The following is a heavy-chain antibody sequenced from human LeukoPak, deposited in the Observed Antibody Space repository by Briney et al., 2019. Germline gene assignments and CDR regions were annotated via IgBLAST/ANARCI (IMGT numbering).Heavy chain of an antibody. V-gene: IGHV4-34*01. CDR1: GGSFSGYY. CDR2: INHSGST. J-gene: IGHJ5*02. Sequence: PSETLSLTCAVYGGSFSGYYWSWIRQPPGKGLEWIGEINHSGSTNYNPSLKSRVTISVDTSKNQFSLKLSSVTAADTAVYYCASYCSSTSCVPGFDPWGQGTLVTASS. D-gene: IGHD2-2*01. CDR3: ASYCSSTSCVPGFDP.